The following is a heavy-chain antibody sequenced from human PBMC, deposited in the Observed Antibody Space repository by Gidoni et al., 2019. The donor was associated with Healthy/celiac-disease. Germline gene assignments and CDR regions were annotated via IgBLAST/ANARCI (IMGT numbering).Heavy chain of an antibody. CDR3: ARRLWFGELLPFDY. CDR1: GGSISSSSYY. V-gene: IGHV4-39*01. D-gene: IGHD3-10*01. CDR2: IYYSGST. Sequence: QLQLQESGPGLVKPSETLSLTCTVSGGSISSSSYYWGWIRQPPGKGLEWIGSIYYSGSTYYNPSLKSRVTISVDTSKNQFSLKLSSVTAADTAVYYCARRLWFGELLPFDYWGQGTLVTVSS. J-gene: IGHJ4*02.